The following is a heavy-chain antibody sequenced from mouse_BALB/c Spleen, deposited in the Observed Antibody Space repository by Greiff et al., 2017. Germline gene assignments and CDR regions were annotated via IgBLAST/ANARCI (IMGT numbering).Heavy chain of an antibody. Sequence: EVQLQQSGAELVKPGASVKLSCTASGFNIKDTYMHWVKQRPEQGLEWIGRIDPANGNTKYDPKFQGKATITADTSSNTAYLQLSSLTSEDTAVYYCARSDGYYEAMDYWVKEPQSPSPQ. D-gene: IGHD2-3*01. CDR3: ARSDGYYEAMDY. CDR2: IDPANGNT. V-gene: IGHV14-3*02. CDR1: GFNIKDTY. J-gene: IGHJ4*01.